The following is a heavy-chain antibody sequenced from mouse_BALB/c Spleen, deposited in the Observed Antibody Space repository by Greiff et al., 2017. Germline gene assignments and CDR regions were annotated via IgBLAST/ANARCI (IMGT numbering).Heavy chain of an antibody. V-gene: IGHV2-6-7*02. Sequence: VQLQESGPGLVAPSQSLSITCTVSGFSLTGYGVNWVRQPPGKGLEWLGMIWGDGSTDYNSALMSRLSISKDNSKSQVFLKMNSLQTDDTAMYYCARGDGSSSAWFAYWGQGTLVTVSA. CDR3: ARGDGSSSAWFAY. D-gene: IGHD1-1*01. CDR1: GFSLTGYG. CDR2: IWGDGST. J-gene: IGHJ3*01.